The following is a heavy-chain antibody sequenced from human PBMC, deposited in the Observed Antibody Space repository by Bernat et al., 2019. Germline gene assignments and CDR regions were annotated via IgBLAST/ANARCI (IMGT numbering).Heavy chain of an antibody. CDR3: ASRTVVPRLDYYYYGMDV. J-gene: IGHJ6*02. Sequence: EVQLVETGGGLIQPGGSLRLSCAASGFTVSSYYMSWVRQAPGKGLEWVSVIYSGGRTYYADSVKGRFTISRDNSKNTLYLQMNGLRAEDTAVYYCASRTVVPRLDYYYYGMDVWGQGTTVTVSS. V-gene: IGHV3-53*02. D-gene: IGHD4-23*01. CDR2: IYSGGRT. CDR1: GFTVSSYY.